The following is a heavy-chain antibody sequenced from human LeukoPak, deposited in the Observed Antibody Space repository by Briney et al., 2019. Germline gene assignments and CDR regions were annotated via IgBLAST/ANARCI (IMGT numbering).Heavy chain of an antibody. D-gene: IGHD3-22*01. Sequence: SETLSLTCTVSGGSISSSSYYWGWIRQPPEKGLEWIGSIYYSGSTYYNPSLKSRVTISVDTSKNQFSLKLSSVTAADTAVYYCATSITMTHWFDPWGQGTLVTVSS. CDR1: GGSISSSSYY. CDR3: ATSITMTHWFDP. CDR2: IYYSGST. V-gene: IGHV4-39*01. J-gene: IGHJ5*02.